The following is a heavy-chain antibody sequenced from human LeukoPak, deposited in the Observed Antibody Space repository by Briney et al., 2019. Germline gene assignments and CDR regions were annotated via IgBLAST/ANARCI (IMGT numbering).Heavy chain of an antibody. D-gene: IGHD2-21*02. CDR3: ARVREGVVLTASFDN. J-gene: IGHJ4*02. Sequence: ASVKVSCKASGYTFTGYYMHWVRQAPGQGLEWMGWINPNSGGTNYAQKFQGRVTMTRDTSISTAYMELSRLRPEDTAFYYCARVREGVVLTASFDNWGQGTLVTVSS. V-gene: IGHV1-2*02. CDR1: GYTFTGYY. CDR2: INPNSGGT.